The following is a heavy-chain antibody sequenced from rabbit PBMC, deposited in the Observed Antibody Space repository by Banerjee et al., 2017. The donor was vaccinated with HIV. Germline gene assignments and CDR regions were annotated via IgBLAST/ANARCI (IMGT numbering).Heavy chain of an antibody. J-gene: IGHJ2*01. Sequence: GGDLVKPGASLTLTCTASGFSFISGYWICWVRQAPGKGLEWIACISVGSSGRTYYATWAKGRFTISKSSSTTVTLQMISLTAADTATYFCARNYVNAFDPWGQGTLSPS. D-gene: IGHD1-1*01. CDR2: ISVGSSGRT. V-gene: IGHV1S45*01. CDR3: ARNYVNAFDP. CDR1: GFSFISGYW.